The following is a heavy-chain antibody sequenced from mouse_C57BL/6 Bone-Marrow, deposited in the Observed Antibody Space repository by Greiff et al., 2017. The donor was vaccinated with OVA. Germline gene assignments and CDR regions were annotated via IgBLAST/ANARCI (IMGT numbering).Heavy chain of an antibody. Sequence: VQLQQSGAELARPGASVKLSCKASGYTFTSYGISWVKQRTGQGLEWIGEIYPRSGNTYYNEKFKGKATLTADKSSSTAYMELRSLTSEDSAVYFCARGDGTTVASDWYFDVWGTGTTVTVSS. CDR3: ARGDGTTVASDWYFDV. D-gene: IGHD1-1*01. CDR2: IYPRSGNT. CDR1: GYTFTSYG. V-gene: IGHV1-81*01. J-gene: IGHJ1*03.